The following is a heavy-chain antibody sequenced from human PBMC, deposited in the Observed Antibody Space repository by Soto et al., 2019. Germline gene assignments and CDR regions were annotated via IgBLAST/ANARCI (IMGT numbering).Heavy chain of an antibody. J-gene: IGHJ6*02. CDR3: AKDRKMWSIAAAGHYYYGMDV. CDR2: ISGSGGST. Sequence: GALRLSCAASGFTFSSYAMSWVRQAPGKGLEWVSAISGSGGSTYYADSVKGRFTISRDNSKNTLYLQMNSLRAEDTAVYYCAKDRKMWSIAAAGHYYYGMDVWGQGTTVTVSS. D-gene: IGHD6-13*01. V-gene: IGHV3-23*01. CDR1: GFTFSSYA.